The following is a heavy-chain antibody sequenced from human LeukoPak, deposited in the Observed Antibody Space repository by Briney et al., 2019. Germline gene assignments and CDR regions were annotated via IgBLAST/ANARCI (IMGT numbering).Heavy chain of an antibody. CDR1: GYSMSSGYY. Sequence: SETLSLTCTVSGYSMSSGYYWGWIRQPPERGLEWIGSMYHSGSTYYNPSLKSRVTMSVDTSKNQFSLRLSSVTAADTAMYYCAGMEVGATSLDYWGQGTLVTVSS. CDR3: AGMEVGATSLDY. J-gene: IGHJ4*02. V-gene: IGHV4-38-2*02. CDR2: MYHSGST. D-gene: IGHD1-26*01.